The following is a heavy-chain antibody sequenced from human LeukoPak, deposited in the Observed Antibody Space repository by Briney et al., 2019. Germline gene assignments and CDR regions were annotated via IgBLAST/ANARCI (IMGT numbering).Heavy chain of an antibody. CDR1: GGSFSGYY. V-gene: IGHV4-34*01. CDR3: ARGPLGYCSSTSCSRQYNWFDP. J-gene: IGHJ5*02. Sequence: SETLSLTCAVYGGSFSGYYWSWIRQPPGKGLEWIGEINHSGSTNYNPSLKSQVTISVDTSKNQFSLKLSSVTAADTAVYYCARGPLGYCSSTSCSRQYNWFDPWGQGTLVTVSS. D-gene: IGHD2-2*01. CDR2: INHSGST.